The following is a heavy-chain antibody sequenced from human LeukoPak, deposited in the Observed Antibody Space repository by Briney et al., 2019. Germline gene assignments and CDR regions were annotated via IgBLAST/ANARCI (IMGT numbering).Heavy chain of an antibody. Sequence: PGRSLRLSCAASGFTFSSDGMHWVRQAPGKGLEWVAVVWYDGSNKYYADSVKGRFTISRDNSKNTLYLQMNSLRAEDTAVYYCAKDKGGGSWPDAFDIWGQGTMVTLSS. J-gene: IGHJ3*02. CDR1: GFTFSSDG. CDR2: VWYDGSNK. D-gene: IGHD2-15*01. CDR3: AKDKGGGSWPDAFDI. V-gene: IGHV3-33*06.